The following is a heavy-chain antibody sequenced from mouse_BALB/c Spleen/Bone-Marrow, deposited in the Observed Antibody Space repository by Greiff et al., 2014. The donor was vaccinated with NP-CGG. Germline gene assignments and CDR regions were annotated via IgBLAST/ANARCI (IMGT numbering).Heavy chain of an antibody. CDR3: ARDRGVQGYAMDY. D-gene: IGHD2-14*01. CDR2: ISDGGSYT. CDR1: GFTFSDYY. J-gene: IGHJ4*01. V-gene: IGHV5-4*02. Sequence: EVQRVESGGGLVKPGGSLKLSCAASGFTFSDYYMYWVRQTPEKRLEWVATISDGGSYTYYPDSVKGRFTISRDIAKNNLYLQMSSQKSEDTAMYYRARDRGVQGYAMDYWGQGTSVTVSS.